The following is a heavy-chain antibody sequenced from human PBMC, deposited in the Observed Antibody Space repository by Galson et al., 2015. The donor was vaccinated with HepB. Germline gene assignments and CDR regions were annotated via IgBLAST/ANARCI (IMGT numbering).Heavy chain of an antibody. CDR2: IYSGGST. CDR3: ARDRLGYCSGGSCPPDY. Sequence: SLRLSCAASGFTVSSNYMSWVRQAPGKGLEWVSVIYSGGSTYYADSVKGRFTISRDNSKNTLYLQMNSLRAEDTAVYYCARDRLGYCSGGSCPPDYWGQGTLVTVSS. V-gene: IGHV3-53*01. CDR1: GFTVSSNY. D-gene: IGHD2-15*01. J-gene: IGHJ4*02.